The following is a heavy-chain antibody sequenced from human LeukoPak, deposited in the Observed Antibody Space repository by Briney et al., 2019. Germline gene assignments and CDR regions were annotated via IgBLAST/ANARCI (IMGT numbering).Heavy chain of an antibody. Sequence: GGSLRLSCAASGFTFDDLGMTWVRQVPGKGLEWVAGINWNGASTGYADSGRGRFTISRDNGKNSLYLQMNSLRAEDTALYYCARAVCPTIKFCDSSYFMDVWGKGTTVNVS. D-gene: IGHD6-6*01. CDR3: ARAVCPTIKFCDSSYFMDV. CDR1: GFTFDDLG. V-gene: IGHV3-20*04. CDR2: INWNGAST. J-gene: IGHJ6*03.